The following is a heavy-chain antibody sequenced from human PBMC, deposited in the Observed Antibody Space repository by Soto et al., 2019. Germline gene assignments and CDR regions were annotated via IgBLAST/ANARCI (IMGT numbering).Heavy chain of an antibody. CDR2: IIPIFGTT. CDR3: ARVPYPYSSGWYGYYFDY. Sequence: QVQLVQSGAEVKKPGSSVKVSCKASGGTFSSYAISWVRQAPGQGLEWMGGIIPIFGTTNYAQKFQGRVTITAEKSTSTAYMELSSLRSEDTAVYYCARVPYPYSSGWYGYYFDYWGQGTLVTVSS. CDR1: GGTFSSYA. D-gene: IGHD6-19*01. V-gene: IGHV1-69*06. J-gene: IGHJ4*02.